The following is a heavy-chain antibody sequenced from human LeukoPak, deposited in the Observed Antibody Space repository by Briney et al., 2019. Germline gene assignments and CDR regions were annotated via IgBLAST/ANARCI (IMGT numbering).Heavy chain of an antibody. CDR3: ARGGGSSDYSYYGMDV. D-gene: IGHD6-13*01. CDR2: IYYSGST. Sequence: SETLSLTCTVSGGSISSCYWSWIRQPPGKGLEWIGYIYYSGSTNYNPSLKSRVTISVDTSKNQFSLKLSSVTAADTAVYYCARGGGSSDYSYYGMDVWGQGTTVTVSS. CDR1: GGSISSCY. J-gene: IGHJ6*02. V-gene: IGHV4-59*01.